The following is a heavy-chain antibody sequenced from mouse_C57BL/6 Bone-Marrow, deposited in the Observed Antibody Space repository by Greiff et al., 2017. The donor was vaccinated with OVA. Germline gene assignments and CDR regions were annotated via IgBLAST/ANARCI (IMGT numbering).Heavy chain of an antibody. CDR2: INPTYSTT. V-gene: IGHV1-39*01. Sequence: EVQLQQSGPELVKPGASVKISCKASGYSFTDYSMNWVQQSTGKSLEWIGVINPTYSTTSYNQKFKGKATLTVDQSSRTAYMQLSSQTSEASAVYYCGRSNDGFAYWGQGTPVTVSA. J-gene: IGHJ3*01. CDR1: GYSFTDYS. D-gene: IGHD2-12*01. CDR3: GRSNDGFAY.